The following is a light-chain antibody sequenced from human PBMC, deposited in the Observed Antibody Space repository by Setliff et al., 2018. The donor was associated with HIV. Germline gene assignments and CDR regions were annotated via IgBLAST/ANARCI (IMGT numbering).Light chain of an antibody. CDR1: SSDVGGYNY. J-gene: IGLJ1*01. CDR3: CSYAGRYIYV. Sequence: QSALTQPASVSGSPGQSITISCTGTSSDVGGYNYVSWYKQHSGKAPKLLIFGVSKRPSGVPDRFSGSKSGNTASLTISGLQAEDEADYYCCSYAGRYIYVFGTGTKVTVL. CDR2: GVS. V-gene: IGLV2-11*01.